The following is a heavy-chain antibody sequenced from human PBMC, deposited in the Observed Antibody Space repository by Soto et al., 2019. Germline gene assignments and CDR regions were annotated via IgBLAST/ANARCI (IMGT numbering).Heavy chain of an antibody. J-gene: IGHJ1*01. CDR2: INPSGGST. D-gene: IGHD4-17*01. Sequence: QLQLVQSGAEVRKPGASVKVSCKASGYTFTSYYMHWFRQAPGQGLEWMGFINPSGGSTTYAQTFHGRVTMTRDTSTTTVYMELSSLRSEDTAVYYCARGFMNGDYDYFRHGGQGTLVTVSS. CDR1: GYTFTSYY. CDR3: ARGFMNGDYDYFRH. V-gene: IGHV1-46*03.